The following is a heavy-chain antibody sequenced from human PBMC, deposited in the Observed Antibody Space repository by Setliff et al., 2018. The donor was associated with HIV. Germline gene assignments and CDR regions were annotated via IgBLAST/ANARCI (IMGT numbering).Heavy chain of an antibody. CDR1: GFTFSSYA. CDR3: ARGRNSEDY. D-gene: IGHD4-4*01. V-gene: IGHV3-23*01. CDR2: ISTSGADT. Sequence: GGSLRLSCAASGFTFSSYAMSWVRQAPGKGLEWVSTISTSGADTYDAHSVKGRFTISRDNPKNSLYLQMDSLTAEDTAVYYCARGRNSEDYWGHGTLVTVSS. J-gene: IGHJ4*01.